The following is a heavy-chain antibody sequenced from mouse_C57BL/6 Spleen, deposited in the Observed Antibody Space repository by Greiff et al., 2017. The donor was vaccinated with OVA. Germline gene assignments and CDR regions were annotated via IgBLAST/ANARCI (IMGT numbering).Heavy chain of an antibody. CDR3: AGRYGNSPYV. CDR2: IYPRDGST. CDR1: GYTFTSYD. V-gene: IGHV1-85*01. J-gene: IGHJ1*03. D-gene: IGHD2-1*01. Sequence: VKLVESGPELVKPGASVKLSCKASGYTFTSYDINWVKQRPGQGLEWIGWIYPRDGSTKYNEKFKGKATLTVDTSSSTAYMELHSLTSEDSAVYFCAGRYGNSPYVWGTGTTVTVSS.